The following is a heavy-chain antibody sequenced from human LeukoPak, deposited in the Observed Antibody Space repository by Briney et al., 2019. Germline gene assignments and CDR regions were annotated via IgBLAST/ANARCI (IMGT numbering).Heavy chain of an antibody. CDR3: ARRGAAAGGGYYFDY. D-gene: IGHD6-13*01. J-gene: IGHJ4*02. CDR2: SGSSGST. Sequence: VKPGGSLRLSCAASGFTFSSYALSWVRQAPGKGLEWVSGSGSSGSTNYADSVRGRFTISRENSKNTLYLQMNSLRAEDTAVYYCARRGAAAGGGYYFDYWGQGTLVTVSS. V-gene: IGHV3-23*01. CDR1: GFTFSSYA.